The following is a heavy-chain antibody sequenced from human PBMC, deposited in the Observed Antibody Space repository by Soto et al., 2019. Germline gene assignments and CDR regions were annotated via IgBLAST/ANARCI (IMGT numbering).Heavy chain of an antibody. CDR1: GFTFSSYA. Sequence: EVQLLESGGGLVQPGGSLRLSCAASGFTFSSYAMSWVRQSPGKGLEWVSAISGSGGSTYYADSVKGRFTISRDNSKNTLYQQMNSLRAEDTAVYYCEKGLTFDYGDSYAAFDYWGQGTLVTVSS. J-gene: IGHJ4*02. CDR2: ISGSGGST. V-gene: IGHV3-23*01. CDR3: EKGLTFDYGDSYAAFDY. D-gene: IGHD4-17*01.